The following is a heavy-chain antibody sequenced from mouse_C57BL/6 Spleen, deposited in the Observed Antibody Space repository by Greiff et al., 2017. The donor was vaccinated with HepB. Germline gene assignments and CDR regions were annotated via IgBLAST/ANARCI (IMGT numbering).Heavy chain of an antibody. CDR2: IDPENGDT. D-gene: IGHD1-1*01. CDR1: GFNIKDDY. Sequence: VQLKESGAELVRPGASVKLSCTASGFNIKDDYMHWVKQRPEQGLEWIGWIDPENGDTEYASKFQGKATITADTSSNTAYLQLSSLTSEDTAVYYCTLSTVADYWGQGTTLTVSS. CDR3: TLSTVADY. J-gene: IGHJ2*01. V-gene: IGHV14-4*01.